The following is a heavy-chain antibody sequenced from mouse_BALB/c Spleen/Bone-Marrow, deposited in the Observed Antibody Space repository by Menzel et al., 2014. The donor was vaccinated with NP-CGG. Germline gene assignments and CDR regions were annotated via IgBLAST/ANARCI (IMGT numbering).Heavy chain of an antibody. CDR3: ARELVRGMDY. CDR1: GYAFTNYW. J-gene: IGHJ4*01. V-gene: IGHV1-54*01. D-gene: IGHD1-1*01. CDR2: INPGSGGI. Sequence: QVKLQQSGAGLVRPGTSVKVSCKASGYAFTNYWIEWIKQRPGQGLEWIGVINPGSGGINYNEKFKGKATLTADKSSSTAYMQLSSLSSDDSSVYFCARELVRGMDYWGQGTSVTVSS.